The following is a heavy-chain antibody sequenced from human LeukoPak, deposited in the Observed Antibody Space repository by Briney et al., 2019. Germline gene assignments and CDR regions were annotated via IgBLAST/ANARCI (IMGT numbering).Heavy chain of an antibody. CDR1: GFTFSNYW. V-gene: IGHV3-74*01. CDR2: INRDGRST. Sequence: GGSLRLSCAASGFTFSNYWMHWVRQAPGKGLVWVSRINRDGRSTSYADSVKGRFSISRDNAKNMLYLQMNSLRAEDTAVYFCARSPAVFYLGDYFDYWGQGTLVTVSS. J-gene: IGHJ4*02. D-gene: IGHD2/OR15-2a*01. CDR3: ARSPAVFYLGDYFDY.